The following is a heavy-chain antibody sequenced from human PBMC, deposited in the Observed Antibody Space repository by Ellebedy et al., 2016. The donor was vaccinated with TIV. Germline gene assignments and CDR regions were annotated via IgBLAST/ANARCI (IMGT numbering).Heavy chain of an antibody. CDR3: ARDGVGHV. D-gene: IGHD3-3*01. Sequence: GGSLRLSXAASGFLFSNYAMAWVRQAPGTGLTWISSISASGGETHYAEPVRGWFTISRDNSRKTVYLQMTSLRVEDMGLYYCARDGVGHVWGRGTPVTVSS. CDR2: ISASGGET. CDR1: GFLFSNYA. V-gene: IGHV3-23*01. J-gene: IGHJ4*02.